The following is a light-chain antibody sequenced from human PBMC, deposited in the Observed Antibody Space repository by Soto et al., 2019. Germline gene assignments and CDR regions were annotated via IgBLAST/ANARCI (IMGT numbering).Light chain of an antibody. Sequence: DIHITQSPSTLSASVGDRVTITCRASQSIGTWLAWYQQKPGKAPKLLIYDASSLESGVPSRFSGSGSGTEFTLTISSLQPDDFATYYCQQYNSYSPMYTFGQGTKVDIK. CDR1: QSIGTW. V-gene: IGKV1-5*01. CDR3: QQYNSYSPMYT. J-gene: IGKJ2*01. CDR2: DAS.